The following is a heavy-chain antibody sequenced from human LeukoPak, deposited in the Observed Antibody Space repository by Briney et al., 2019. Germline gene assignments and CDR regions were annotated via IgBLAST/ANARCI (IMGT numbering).Heavy chain of an antibody. J-gene: IGHJ4*02. V-gene: IGHV4-59*01. CDR1: GGSISSYY. CDR2: IYYSGST. Sequence: SETLSLTCTVSGGSISSYYWSWIRQPPGKGLEWIGYIYYSGSTNYNPSLKSRVTISVDTSKNQFSLKLSSVTAADTAVYYCARGGVGEAHDYWGQGTLVTVSS. CDR3: ARGGVGEAHDY. D-gene: IGHD2-8*01.